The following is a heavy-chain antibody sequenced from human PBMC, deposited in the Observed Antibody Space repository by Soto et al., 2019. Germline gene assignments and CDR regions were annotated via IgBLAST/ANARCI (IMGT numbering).Heavy chain of an antibody. CDR1: GYTFTSYD. V-gene: IGHV1-8*01. D-gene: IGHD1-7*01. CDR2: MNRNSGNT. Sequence: QVQLVQSGAEVKKRGASVKLSCKASGYTFTSYDINWVRQATGQGLEWMGWMNRNSGNTGYAQKFQGRVTMTRNTSISTAYMELSNLRSEDTAVYYCARVRELSGPPPLYYMDVWGKGTTVTGSS. CDR3: ARVRELSGPPPLYYMDV. J-gene: IGHJ6*03.